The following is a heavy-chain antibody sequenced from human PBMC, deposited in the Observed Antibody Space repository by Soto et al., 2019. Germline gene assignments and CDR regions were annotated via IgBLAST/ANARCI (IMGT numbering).Heavy chain of an antibody. J-gene: IGHJ6*02. V-gene: IGHV1-18*04. CDR1: GYTFISHG. D-gene: IGHD2-15*01. CDR3: ARVSSSIVVVPDYGMDV. CDR2: ISGKNGTT. Sequence: QVPLVQSGVEVKKPGASVKVSCKASGYTFISHGISWVRQAPGQGLEWMGWISGKNGTTNYAQKLQGRVTLTTDTSTSTAYMELRSLRSDDTAVYYCARVSSSIVVVPDYGMDVWGQGTTVTVSS.